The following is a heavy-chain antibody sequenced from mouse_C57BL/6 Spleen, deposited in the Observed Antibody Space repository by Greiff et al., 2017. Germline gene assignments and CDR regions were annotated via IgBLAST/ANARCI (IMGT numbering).Heavy chain of an antibody. D-gene: IGHD2-4*01. V-gene: IGHV5-16*01. CDR2: INYDGSST. CDR1: GFTFSDYY. J-gene: IGHJ4*01. Sequence: EVKLMASEGGLVQPGSSMKLSCTASGFTFSDYYMAWVRQVPEKGLEWVANINYDGSSTYYLDSLKSRFIISRDNAKNILYLQMSSLKSEDTATYYCARGGYDYDDAMDYWGQGTSVTVSS. CDR3: ARGGYDYDDAMDY.